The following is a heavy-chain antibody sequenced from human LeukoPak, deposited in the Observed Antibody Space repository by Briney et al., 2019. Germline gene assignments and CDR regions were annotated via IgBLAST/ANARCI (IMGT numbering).Heavy chain of an antibody. V-gene: IGHV4-39*01. CDR1: GGSLSSSSYY. J-gene: IGHJ5*02. Sequence: SETLSLTCTVPGGSLSSSSYYWGWIRQPPGKGLEWIGSIYYSGSTYYNPSLKSRVTISVDTSKNQFSLKLSSVTAADTAVYYCARQADYYDSSGYYYWFDPWGQGTLVTVSS. D-gene: IGHD3-22*01. CDR2: IYYSGST. CDR3: ARQADYYDSSGYYYWFDP.